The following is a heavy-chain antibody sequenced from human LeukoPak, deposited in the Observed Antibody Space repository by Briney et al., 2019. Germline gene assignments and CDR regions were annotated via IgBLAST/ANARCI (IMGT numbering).Heavy chain of an antibody. CDR3: ARRYYDILTGYYPASRERYFDY. Sequence: ASVKVSCKASGYTFTSYGISWVRQAPGQGLEWMGWISAYNGNTNYAQKLQGRVTMTTDTSTGTAYMELRSLRSDDTAVYYCARRYYDILTGYYPASRERYFDYWGQGTLVTVSS. J-gene: IGHJ4*02. V-gene: IGHV1-18*04. D-gene: IGHD3-9*01. CDR2: ISAYNGNT. CDR1: GYTFTSYG.